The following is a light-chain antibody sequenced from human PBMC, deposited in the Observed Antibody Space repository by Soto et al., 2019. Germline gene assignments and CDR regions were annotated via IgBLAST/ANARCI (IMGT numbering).Light chain of an antibody. Sequence: LSASGGDRVTITCRASQSISSYLNWYQQKPGKAPKLLIYAASSLQSGVPSRFSGSGSGTDFTFTISSLQPEDSATYFCQQYDNLPLTFGGGTKVDIK. J-gene: IGKJ4*01. CDR1: QSISSY. CDR3: QQYDNLPLT. V-gene: IGKV1-33*01. CDR2: AAS.